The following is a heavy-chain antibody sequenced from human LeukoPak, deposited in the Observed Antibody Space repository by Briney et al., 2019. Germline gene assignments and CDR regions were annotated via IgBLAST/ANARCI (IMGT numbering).Heavy chain of an antibody. CDR2: IWSDGSNE. CDR1: GFTFSSFG. J-gene: IGHJ4*02. Sequence: GGSLRLSCAASGFTFSSFGMHWVRQAPGKGLEWVAIIWSDGSNEVYIESVKGRFTISRGNSKNTLYLQMNSLRAEDTAVYYCARGIAGYCSSTSCYRGVTDWGQGTLVTVSS. V-gene: IGHV3-30*02. D-gene: IGHD2-2*02. CDR3: ARGIAGYCSSTSCYRGVTD.